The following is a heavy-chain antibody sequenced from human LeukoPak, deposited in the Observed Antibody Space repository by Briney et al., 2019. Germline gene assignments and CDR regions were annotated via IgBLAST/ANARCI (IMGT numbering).Heavy chain of an antibody. J-gene: IGHJ5*01. Sequence: GGSLEISCKGSGSSFTTYWIAWVRKLRGKGLEWMGIIYPGDSDIRYSPSFQGQVTISADKSINTAYLQWSSLRASDTAMYYCARSNNWYGYWGQGTLVTVSS. V-gene: IGHV5-51*01. CDR1: GSSFTTYW. CDR2: IYPGDSDI. CDR3: ARSNNWYGY.